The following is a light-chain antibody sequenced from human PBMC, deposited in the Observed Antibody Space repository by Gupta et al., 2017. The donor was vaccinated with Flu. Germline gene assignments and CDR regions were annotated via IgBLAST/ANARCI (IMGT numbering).Light chain of an antibody. CDR1: QSIGNW. J-gene: IGKJ1*01. Sequence: IQMTQSPSTLSASVGDRVTISCRASQSIGNWVAWYQQKLGKDPKLLIFGASTLESGVPSRFCGSGFGAEFTPPISSLQPEDVATDYCQQYNSYSRTFGPGTKVEIK. V-gene: IGKV1-5*03. CDR3: QQYNSYSRT. CDR2: GAS.